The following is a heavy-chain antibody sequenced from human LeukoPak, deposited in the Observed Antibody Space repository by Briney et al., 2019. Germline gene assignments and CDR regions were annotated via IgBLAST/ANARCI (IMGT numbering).Heavy chain of an antibody. V-gene: IGHV4-59*08. J-gene: IGHJ6*03. CDR2: IYSSGST. D-gene: IGHD6-19*01. CDR1: GGSISSYY. Sequence: SETLSLTCTVSGGSISSYYWSWIRQPPGKGLEWIGYIYSSGSTNYNPSLKSRVTISVDTSKNQFSLKLSSVTAADTAVYYCVRHRGGLAVAGMDVWGKGTTVTVSS. CDR3: VRHRGGLAVAGMDV.